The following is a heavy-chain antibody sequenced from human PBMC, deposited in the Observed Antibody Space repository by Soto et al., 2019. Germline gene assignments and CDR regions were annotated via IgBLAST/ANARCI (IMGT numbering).Heavy chain of an antibody. CDR3: ARDLGSWHWFDP. D-gene: IGHD6-13*01. V-gene: IGHV3-30-3*01. J-gene: IGHJ5*02. Sequence: PGGSLRLSCAASGFTFSSYAMHWVRQAPGKGLEWVAVISYDGSNKYYADSVKGRFTISRDNSKNTLYLQMNSLRAEDTAVYYCARDLGSWHWFDPWGQGTLVTVSS. CDR2: ISYDGSNK. CDR1: GFTFSSYA.